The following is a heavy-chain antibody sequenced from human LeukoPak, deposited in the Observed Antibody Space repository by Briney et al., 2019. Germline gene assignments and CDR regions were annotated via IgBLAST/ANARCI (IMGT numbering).Heavy chain of an antibody. D-gene: IGHD6-6*01. Sequence: PSETLSLTCTVSGGSISSYYWSWIRQPAGKGLEWIGRIYTSGSTNYNPSLKSRVTMSVDTSENQFSLKLSSVTAADTAVYYCARGARAARPGGIFDYWGQGTLVTVSS. CDR3: ARGARAARPGGIFDY. J-gene: IGHJ4*02. CDR2: IYTSGST. CDR1: GGSISSYY. V-gene: IGHV4-4*07.